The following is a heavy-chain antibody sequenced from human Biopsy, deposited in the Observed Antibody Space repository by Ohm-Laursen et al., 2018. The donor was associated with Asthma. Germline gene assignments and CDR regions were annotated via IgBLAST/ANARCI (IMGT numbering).Heavy chain of an antibody. CDR2: IIPMFGTT. J-gene: IGHJ6*02. CDR3: ASPTYCSGSSCINNYYYALDV. CDR1: GGTFSNYA. D-gene: IGHD2-15*01. V-gene: IGHV1-69*13. Sequence: SVKVSCNASGGTFSNYAISWVRQAPGQGLEWMGGIIPMFGTTNYAQKFQGRVTITADESTSTAYMELSSLRSDDTAVYYCASPTYCSGSSCINNYYYALDVWGQGTTVIVSS.